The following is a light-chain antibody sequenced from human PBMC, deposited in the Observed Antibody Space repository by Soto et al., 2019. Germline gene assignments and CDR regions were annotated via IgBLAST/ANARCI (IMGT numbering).Light chain of an antibody. J-gene: IGKJ2*01. CDR2: GAS. Sequence: EIVLTQAPAILSASPGERATLSCRASQTVSDNLAWYQQKPGQSPRLLIYGASTRATDIPVRFSGSGSGTEFTLTISSLQSEDFAVYCCQQYNIWPTLYTFGQGTKL. V-gene: IGKV3-15*01. CDR3: QQYNIWPTLYT. CDR1: QTVSDN.